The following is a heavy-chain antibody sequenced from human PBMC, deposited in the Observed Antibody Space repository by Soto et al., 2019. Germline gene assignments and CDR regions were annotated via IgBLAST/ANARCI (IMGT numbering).Heavy chain of an antibody. CDR1: GGSLTKYY. Sequence: PSETLSLTCTVSGGSLTKYYWSWIRQPAGKGLEWIGRVSTSGNVVSKASLRSRLTMSVDTSKNQSSLRLTSVTAADTAVYYCARDNNDFWSLYPLAFDYWGQGALVTVSS. CDR2: VSTSGNV. V-gene: IGHV4-4*07. D-gene: IGHD3-3*01. J-gene: IGHJ4*02. CDR3: ARDNNDFWSLYPLAFDY.